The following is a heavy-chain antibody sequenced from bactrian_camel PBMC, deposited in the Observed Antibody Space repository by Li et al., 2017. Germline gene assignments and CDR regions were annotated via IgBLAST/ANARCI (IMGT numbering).Heavy chain of an antibody. J-gene: IGHJ4*01. CDR2: MSAPGLT. CDR1: GVPVSTTC. D-gene: IGHD2*01. V-gene: IGHV3S53*01. CDR3: AAALWCDASVAVVLGWPY. Sequence: HVQLVESGGGSLQAGGSLTLTCAASGVPVSTTCMRWLRQAPEKEREAVATMSAPGLTYYDDSVKGRIAISQDKAKNTVYLQMNSLKPEDTAMYYCAAALWCDASVAVVLGWPYRGPGTQVTVS.